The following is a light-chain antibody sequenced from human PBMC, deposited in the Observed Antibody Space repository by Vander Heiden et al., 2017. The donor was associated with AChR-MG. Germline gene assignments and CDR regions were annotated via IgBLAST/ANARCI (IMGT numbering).Light chain of an antibody. CDR1: RGISSY. V-gene: IGKV1-9*01. Sequence: IQLTQSPSSLSASVGDRVTITCRASRGISSYLAWYQQKPGKAPKLLNYAASTLQSGVPSRFSGSGSGTDFTLAISSLQPEDSATYYCQQLSSYPAGITFGQGTRLEIK. CDR2: AAS. CDR3: QQLSSYPAGIT. J-gene: IGKJ5*01.